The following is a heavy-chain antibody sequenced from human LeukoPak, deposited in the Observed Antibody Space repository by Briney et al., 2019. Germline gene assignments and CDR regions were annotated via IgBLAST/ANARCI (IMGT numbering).Heavy chain of an antibody. J-gene: IGHJ4*02. Sequence: ASVKVSCKASGYTFTGYYMHWVRQAPGQGLEWMGWINPNSGGTNYAQKFQGRVTMTRDTSISTAYMELSRLRSDDTAVYYCARDPTIFGVVTKVLDYWGQGTLVTVSS. CDR1: GYTFTGYY. D-gene: IGHD3-3*01. CDR2: INPNSGGT. V-gene: IGHV1-2*02. CDR3: ARDPTIFGVVTKVLDY.